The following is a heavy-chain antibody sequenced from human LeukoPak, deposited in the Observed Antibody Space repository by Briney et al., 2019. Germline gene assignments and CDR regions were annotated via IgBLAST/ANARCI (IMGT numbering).Heavy chain of an antibody. CDR3: AKDSASLSSHFATYFDS. Sequence: GGSLRLSCAASGFNFFGYGMHWVRQAPGKGPQWVAVISHDGSDKYYAESVKVRFTISRDNSKNTLYLQMNSLKPEDTALYFCAKDSASLSSHFATYFDSWGQGALVTVSS. D-gene: IGHD6-13*01. CDR2: ISHDGSDK. J-gene: IGHJ4*02. V-gene: IGHV3-30*18. CDR1: GFNFFGYG.